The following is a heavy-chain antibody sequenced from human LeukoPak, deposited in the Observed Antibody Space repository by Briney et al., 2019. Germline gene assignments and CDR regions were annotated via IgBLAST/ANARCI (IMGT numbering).Heavy chain of an antibody. Sequence: GGSLRLSCAASGFTFGSYGMHWVRQAPGKGLEWVAVIWYDGSNKYYADSVKGRFTISRDNSKNTLYLQMNSLRAEDTAVYYCARAITMVRGVIRGLDYWGQGTLVTVSS. CDR2: IWYDGSNK. V-gene: IGHV3-33*01. J-gene: IGHJ4*02. CDR3: ARAITMVRGVIRGLDY. D-gene: IGHD3-10*01. CDR1: GFTFGSYG.